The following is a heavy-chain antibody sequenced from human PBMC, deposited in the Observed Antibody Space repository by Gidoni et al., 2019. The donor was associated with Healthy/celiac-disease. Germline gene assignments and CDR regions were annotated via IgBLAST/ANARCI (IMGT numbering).Heavy chain of an antibody. CDR2: ISSSSSYT. D-gene: IGHD1-26*01. V-gene: IGHV3-11*06. J-gene: IGHJ4*02. Sequence: QVQLVESGGGLVKPGGSMRLACAASGFTCRDYYMSWIRQGPGKGLEWVSYISSSSSYTNYADSVRGRFTISRYNAKNSLYLQMNSLRAEDTAVYYCARARVGAYDYWGQGTLVTVSS. CDR1: GFTCRDYY. CDR3: ARARVGAYDY.